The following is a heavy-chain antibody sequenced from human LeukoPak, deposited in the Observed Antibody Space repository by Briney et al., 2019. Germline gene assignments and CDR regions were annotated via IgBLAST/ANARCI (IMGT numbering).Heavy chain of an antibody. CDR2: IYYSGST. D-gene: IGHD2-2*01. J-gene: IGHJ4*02. CDR1: GGSISSGDYY. CDR3: ARVYCSSTSCYPYFDY. V-gene: IGHV4-30-4*08. Sequence: SXTLSLTCTVSGGSISSGDYYWGWIRQPRGKGLEWIGYIYYSGSTYYNPSLKSRVTISVDTSKNQFSLKLSSVTAADTAVYYCARVYCSSTSCYPYFDYWGQGTLVTVSS.